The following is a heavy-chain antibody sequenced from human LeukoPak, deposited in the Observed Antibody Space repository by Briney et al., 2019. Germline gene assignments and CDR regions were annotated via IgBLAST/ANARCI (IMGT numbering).Heavy chain of an antibody. CDR2: MLPIFGTA. CDR1: GGNCRNYG. V-gene: IGHV1-69*06. D-gene: IGHD4-23*01. Sequence: GASVKVSCKASGGNCRNYGFHWVRQAPGQGLEWMGGMLPIFGTANYAQKFQGRVTITADKSTSTAYMELSSLRSEDTAVYYCARGDGGNFDYWGQGTLVTVSS. CDR3: ARGDGGNFDY. J-gene: IGHJ4*02.